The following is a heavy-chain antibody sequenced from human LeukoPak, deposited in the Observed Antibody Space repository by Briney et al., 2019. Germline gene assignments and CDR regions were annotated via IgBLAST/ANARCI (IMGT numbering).Heavy chain of an antibody. Sequence: SQTLSLTCAISGDSVSSNSAAWNRIRQSPSRGLEWLGRTYYRSKWYNDYAVSVKSRITINPDTSKNQFSLQLNSVTPEDTAVYYCARVTPENSYRFDPWGQGTLVTVSS. CDR2: TYYRSKWYN. CDR1: GDSVSSNSAA. D-gene: IGHD5-18*01. J-gene: IGHJ5*02. CDR3: ARVTPENSYRFDP. V-gene: IGHV6-1*01.